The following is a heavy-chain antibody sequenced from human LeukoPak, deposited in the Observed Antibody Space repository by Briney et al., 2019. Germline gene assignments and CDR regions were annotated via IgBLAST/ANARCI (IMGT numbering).Heavy chain of an antibody. V-gene: IGHV3-7*01. D-gene: IGHD1-26*01. CDR3: ARESQNAVWWELPSYYFDY. J-gene: IGHJ4*02. CDR1: GFTSSSYW. CDR2: IKQDGSEK. Sequence: GGSLRLSCAASGFTSSSYWMSWVRQAPGKGLEWVANIKQDGSEKYYVDSVKGRFTISRDNAKNSLYLQMNSLRAEDTAVYYCARESQNAVWWELPSYYFDYWGQGTLVTVSS.